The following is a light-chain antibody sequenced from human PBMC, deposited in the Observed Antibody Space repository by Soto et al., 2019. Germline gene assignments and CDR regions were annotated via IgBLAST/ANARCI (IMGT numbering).Light chain of an antibody. V-gene: IGKV3-11*01. J-gene: IGKJ4*01. CDR3: QQRSDWPLT. CDR2: DAS. Sequence: EIVLTQSPATLSLSPGERATLSCRASQSLSSYLAWYHQKRGQAPRLLIYDASKRATGIPARFSGSGSGTDFTLSISSLEPEDFAVYYCQQRSDWPLTFGGGTKVEIK. CDR1: QSLSSY.